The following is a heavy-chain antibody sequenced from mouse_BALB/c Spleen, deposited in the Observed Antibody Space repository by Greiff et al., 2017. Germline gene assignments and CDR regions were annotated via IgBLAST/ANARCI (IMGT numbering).Heavy chain of an antibody. V-gene: IGHV1S29*02. J-gene: IGHJ4*01. D-gene: IGHD1-2*01. CDR2: IYPYNGGT. CDR1: GYTFTDYN. Sequence: VQLQQSGPELVKPGASVKISCKASGYTFTDYNMHWVKQSHGKSLEWIGYIYPYNGGTGYNQKFKSKATLTVDKSSSTAYMQLKSLTSEDSAVYYCGATATGAMDYWGQGTSVTVSS. CDR3: GATATGAMDY.